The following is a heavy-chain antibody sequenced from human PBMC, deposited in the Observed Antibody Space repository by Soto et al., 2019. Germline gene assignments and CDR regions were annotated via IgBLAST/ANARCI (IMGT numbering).Heavy chain of an antibody. Sequence: GASVKVSCKTSGYTFTNYGISWVRQAPGQGLEWMGWITTDKGKTTYAQKFKGRVTMTTDTSTSTAYMELSRLRSDDTAVYYCARGLYSSTRIYGMDVWGQGTTVTVSS. V-gene: IGHV1-18*01. CDR1: GYTFTNYG. D-gene: IGHD6-13*01. CDR2: ITTDKGKT. CDR3: ARGLYSSTRIYGMDV. J-gene: IGHJ6*02.